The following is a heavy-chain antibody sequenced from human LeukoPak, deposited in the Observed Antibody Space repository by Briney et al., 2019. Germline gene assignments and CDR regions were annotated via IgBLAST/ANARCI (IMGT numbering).Heavy chain of an antibody. CDR2: INAGNGNT. CDR1: GYTFTSYA. D-gene: IGHD1-1*01. CDR3: ASKTTGTRDYYYYGMDV. J-gene: IGHJ6*02. Sequence: ASVTVSCKASGYTFTSYAMHWVRQAPGQRLEWMGWINAGNGNTKYSQKFQGRVTITRDTSASTAYMELSSLRSEDTAVYYCASKTTGTRDYYYYGMDVWGQGTTVTVSS. V-gene: IGHV1-3*01.